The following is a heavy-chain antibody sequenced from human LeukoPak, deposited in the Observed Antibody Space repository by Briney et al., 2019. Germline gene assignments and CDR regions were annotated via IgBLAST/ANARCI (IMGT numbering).Heavy chain of an antibody. CDR3: AKSHLPNAYSGTYYCDY. Sequence: PGGSLRLSCAASGFTFSYYGMHWVRQAPGKGLEWVAFIRYDESKKFYGDSMKGRFTISRDNSKNTLYLQMNSLRTEDTAVYYCAKSHLPNAYSGTYYCDYWGQGTLVTVSS. V-gene: IGHV3-30*02. CDR2: IRYDESKK. CDR1: GFTFSYYG. D-gene: IGHD1-26*01. J-gene: IGHJ4*02.